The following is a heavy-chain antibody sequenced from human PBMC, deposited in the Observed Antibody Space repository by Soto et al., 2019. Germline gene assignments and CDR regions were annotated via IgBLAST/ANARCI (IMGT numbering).Heavy chain of an antibody. D-gene: IGHD6-19*01. J-gene: IGHJ4*02. CDR2: IYCSGTT. CDR1: GGSISTYY. V-gene: IGHV4-59*08. CDR3: ARHSGRYSGAWFDY. Sequence: SETLSLTCTVSGGSISTYYWSWIRQPPGKGLEWIGYIYCSGTTSYNPSLKSRVTISVDTSKNQFSLMLNSVTAADTAVYYCARHSGRYSGAWFDYWGQGTLVTVSS.